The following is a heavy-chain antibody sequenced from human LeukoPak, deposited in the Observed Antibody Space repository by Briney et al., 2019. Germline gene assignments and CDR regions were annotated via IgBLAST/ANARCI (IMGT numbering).Heavy chain of an antibody. CDR1: GFTFNTYT. V-gene: IGHV3-23*01. Sequence: GGSLRLSCAASGFTFNTYTMYWVRQAPGKGLEWVSGISNSGGSTYYADSVKGRFTISRDNSKNTLYLQMNSLRAEDTAVYYCAKSPDGGYSYGIDYWGQGTLVTVSS. D-gene: IGHD5-18*01. J-gene: IGHJ4*02. CDR2: ISNSGGST. CDR3: AKSPDGGYSYGIDY.